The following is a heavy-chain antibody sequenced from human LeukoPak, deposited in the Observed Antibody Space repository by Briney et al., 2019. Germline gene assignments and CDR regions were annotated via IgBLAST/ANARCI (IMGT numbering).Heavy chain of an antibody. Sequence: GASVKVSSKASGYTFTNNYLHWVRQAPGQGLEWMGMIYPRDGSTSYAQNFQGRVTVTRDTSTTTVHMELRGLRSEDTAVYYCARDQEGFDYWGQGTVVTVSS. CDR2: IYPRDGST. CDR3: ARDQEGFDY. V-gene: IGHV1-46*01. J-gene: IGHJ4*02. CDR1: GYTFTNNY.